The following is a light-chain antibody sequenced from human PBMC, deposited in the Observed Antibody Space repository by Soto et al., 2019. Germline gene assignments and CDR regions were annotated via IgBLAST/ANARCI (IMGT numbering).Light chain of an antibody. V-gene: IGKV1-39*01. CDR3: QQSYSTPRG. Sequence: DIQMTQSPSSLSASVGDRVTITCRASQSISSYLNWYQQKPGKAPKLLIYAASSLQSGVPSRFSGCGSGTDFTLTISSLQPEDFATYYCQQSYSTPRGFGQGTKLEIK. J-gene: IGKJ2*03. CDR1: QSISSY. CDR2: AAS.